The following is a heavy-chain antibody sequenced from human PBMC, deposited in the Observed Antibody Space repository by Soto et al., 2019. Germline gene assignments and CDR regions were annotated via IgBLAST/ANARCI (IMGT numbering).Heavy chain of an antibody. CDR1: GGSFSGYY. Sequence: PSETLSLTCAVYGGSFSGYYWSWIRQPPGKGLEWIGEINHSGSTNYNPSLESRVTISVDTSKNQFSLKLSSVTAADTAVYYCVDDANYYGSGSIYSPGWGQGTLVTVSS. CDR3: VDDANYYGSGSIYSPG. V-gene: IGHV4-34*01. CDR2: INHSGST. J-gene: IGHJ4*02. D-gene: IGHD3-10*01.